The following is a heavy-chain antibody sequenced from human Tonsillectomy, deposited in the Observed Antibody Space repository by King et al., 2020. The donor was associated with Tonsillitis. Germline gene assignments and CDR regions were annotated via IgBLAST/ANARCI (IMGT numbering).Heavy chain of an antibody. J-gene: IGHJ4*02. D-gene: IGHD3-22*01. Sequence: QVQLVESGGGVVQPGRSLRLSCAASGFTFSSYGMHWVRQAPGKGLEWVAVISYDGSNKYYADSVKGRFTISRDNSKNTLYLQMNRLRAEDTAVYYFAKXNLRGGGYYDSSGYTPPLYYWGQGTLVTVSS. CDR2: ISYDGSNK. CDR1: GFTFSSYG. CDR3: AKXNLRGGGYYDSSGYTPPLYY. V-gene: IGHV3-30*18.